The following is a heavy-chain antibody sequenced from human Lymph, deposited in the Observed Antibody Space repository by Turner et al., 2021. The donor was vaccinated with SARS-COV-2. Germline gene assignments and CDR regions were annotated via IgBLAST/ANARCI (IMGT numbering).Heavy chain of an antibody. Sequence: EVQLVESGGGLVKPGGSLRLSCAASGFPFSRYSMNWVRQAPGKGLEWVSSITFTSSYIYYADSVKGRFTISRDNAKNSLYLQMNSLRAEDTAVYYCARGPPDFPYYFDYWGQGTLVTVSS. CDR3: ARGPPDFPYYFDY. CDR1: GFPFSRYS. CDR2: ITFTSSYI. V-gene: IGHV3-21*01. J-gene: IGHJ4*02. D-gene: IGHD2-21*02.